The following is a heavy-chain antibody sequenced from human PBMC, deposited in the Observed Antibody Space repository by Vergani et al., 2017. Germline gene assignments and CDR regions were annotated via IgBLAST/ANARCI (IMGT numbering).Heavy chain of an antibody. J-gene: IGHJ6*02. V-gene: IGHV3-30*02. Sequence: QVQLVESGGGVVQPGGSLRLSCAASGFTFSSYGMHWVRQAPGKGLEWEAFIRYDGSNKYYADSVKGRFTISRDNSKNTLYLQMNSLRAEDTAVYYCAKDEVVGATKRWGYYYYGMDVWGQGTTVTVSS. CDR1: GFTFSSYG. D-gene: IGHD1-26*01. CDR2: IRYDGSNK. CDR3: AKDEVVGATKRWGYYYYGMDV.